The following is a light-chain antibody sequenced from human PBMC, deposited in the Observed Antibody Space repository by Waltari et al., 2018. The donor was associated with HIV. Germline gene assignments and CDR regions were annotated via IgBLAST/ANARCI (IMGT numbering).Light chain of an antibody. CDR3: SSYTSSSTVV. J-gene: IGLJ2*01. CDR1: SSAGGGYNY. CDR2: EVS. Sequence: QSALTQPASVSGSPGQSITISCTGTSSAGGGYNYVSWYQQHPGKAPKLMIYEVSNRPSGVSNRFSGSKSGNTASLTISGLQAEDEADYYCSSYTSSSTVVFGGGTKLTVL. V-gene: IGLV2-14*01.